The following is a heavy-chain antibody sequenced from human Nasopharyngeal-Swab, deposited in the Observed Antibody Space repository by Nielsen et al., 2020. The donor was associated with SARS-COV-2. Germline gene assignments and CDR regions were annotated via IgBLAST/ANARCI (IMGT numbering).Heavy chain of an antibody. CDR1: GGSFSGSY. V-gene: IGHV4-34*01. CDR2: INHSGST. D-gene: IGHD2-2*01. J-gene: IGHJ6*03. Sequence: SETLSLTCAVYGGSFSGSYWGWIRQPPGKGPEWMAEINHSGSTNYNPSLKSRVTLSVDTSMNQVSLEVSSVTAADTAVYYCARGLSGIVPAPILGLGPYYYYYYMDVWGKGTTVTVSS. CDR3: ARGLSGIVPAPILGLGPYYYYYYMDV.